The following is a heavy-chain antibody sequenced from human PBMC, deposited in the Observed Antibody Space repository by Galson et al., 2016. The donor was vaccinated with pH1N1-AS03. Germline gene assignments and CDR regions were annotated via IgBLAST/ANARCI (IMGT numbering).Heavy chain of an antibody. CDR3: AKTVLTDAFDI. V-gene: IGHV4-39*01. J-gene: IGHJ3*02. CDR1: GGSISSRDHY. CDR2: IYYSGNS. D-gene: IGHD4-11*01. Sequence: TLSLTCTVSGGSISSRDHYWVWIRPTPGKGLEWIGHIYYSGNSYYNPSLTSRVNFSVDTSKNQFSLKLASVTAADTAVYYCAKTVLTDAFDIWSPGTRVSVSS.